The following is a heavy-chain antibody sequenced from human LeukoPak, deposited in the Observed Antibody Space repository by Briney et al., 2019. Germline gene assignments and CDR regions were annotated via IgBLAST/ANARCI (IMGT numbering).Heavy chain of an antibody. CDR2: IIPILGIA. J-gene: IGHJ4*02. V-gene: IGHV1-69*04. Sequence: SVKVSCKASGYTFTGYYMHWVRQAPGQGLEWMGRIIPILGIANYAQKFQGRVTITADKSTSTAYMELSSLRSEDTAVYYCARGYSGTAAGYFDYWGQGTLVTVSS. CDR3: ARGYSGTAAGYFDY. D-gene: IGHD1-26*01. CDR1: GYTFTGYY.